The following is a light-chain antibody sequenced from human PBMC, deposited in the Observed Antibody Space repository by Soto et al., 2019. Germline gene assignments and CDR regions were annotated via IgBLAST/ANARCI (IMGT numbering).Light chain of an antibody. J-gene: IGKJ4*01. CDR3: QQYNSYWVT. V-gene: IGKV1-5*01. CDR2: DAS. CDR1: QSISSW. Sequence: IPMTHSPSNLSASVLYGVTITCRASQSISSWLAWYQQKPGKAPKLLIYDASSLESGIPSRFSGSGSGTEFTLTISSLQPDDFAAYYCQQYNSYWVTFGGGTKVDIK.